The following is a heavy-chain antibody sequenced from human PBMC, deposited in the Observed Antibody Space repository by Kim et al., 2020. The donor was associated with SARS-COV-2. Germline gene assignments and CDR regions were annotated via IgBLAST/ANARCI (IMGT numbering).Heavy chain of an antibody. J-gene: IGHJ4*02. Sequence: SYEQKFQGRVTMTRDTSTSTVYMELSSLRSEDTAVYYCARALSPPGWFFDHWGQGTLVTVSS. V-gene: IGHV1-46*01. CDR3: ARALSPPGWFFDH. D-gene: IGHD3-10*01.